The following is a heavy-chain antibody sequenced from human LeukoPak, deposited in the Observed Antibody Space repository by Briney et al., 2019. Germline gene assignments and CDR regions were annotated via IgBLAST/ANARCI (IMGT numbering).Heavy chain of an antibody. V-gene: IGHV3-66*01. CDR1: GFTVSSNY. Sequence: GGSLRLSCAASGFTVSSNYMSWVRQAPGKGLEWVSVIYSGGSTYYADSVKGRFTISRDNSKNTLYLQMNSLRAEDTAVYYCARDRTNYDFWSGYYYYYYGMDVWGQGTTVTVSS. CDR2: IYSGGST. CDR3: ARDRTNYDFWSGYYYYYYGMDV. D-gene: IGHD3-3*01. J-gene: IGHJ6*02.